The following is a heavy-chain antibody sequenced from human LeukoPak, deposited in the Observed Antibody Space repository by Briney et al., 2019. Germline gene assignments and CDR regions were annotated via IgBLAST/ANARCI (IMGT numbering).Heavy chain of an antibody. Sequence: ASVKVSCKASGYTFTDYYMHWVRQAPGQGLEWMGWINPNSGGTNYAQKFQGRVTMTRDTSISTAYMDLNRLRSDDTAVYYCARDSGDYWFDYWGQGTLVTVSS. D-gene: IGHD4-17*01. J-gene: IGHJ4*02. V-gene: IGHV1-2*02. CDR1: GYTFTDYY. CDR3: ARDSGDYWFDY. CDR2: INPNSGGT.